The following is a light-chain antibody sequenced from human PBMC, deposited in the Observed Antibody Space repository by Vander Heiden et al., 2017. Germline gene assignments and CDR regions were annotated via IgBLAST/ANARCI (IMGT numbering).Light chain of an antibody. CDR3: QHYNTYSYT. CDR1: QSVSSW. V-gene: IGKV1-5*03. J-gene: IGKJ2*01. Sequence: IQMTQYPSTLSASVGARVTSTCRASQSVSSWLAWYQQKPGEAPRLLIYKASNLGSGVPSRFSGSGSGTEFTLTISSLQPDDSATYSCQHYNTYSYTFGQGTKLEIK. CDR2: KAS.